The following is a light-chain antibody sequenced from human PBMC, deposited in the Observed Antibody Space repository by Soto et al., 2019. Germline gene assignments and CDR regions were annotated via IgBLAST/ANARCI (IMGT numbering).Light chain of an antibody. J-gene: IGKJ1*01. Sequence: EIVMTQSPATLSVSPGERATLSCRASQSVSSNLAWYQQKPGQAPRLLIYGASTRATGIPARFSGSGSGTEFTLTICSLQSEDFAVYYCQQYSNWHRTFGQGTKVDIK. V-gene: IGKV3-15*01. CDR3: QQYSNWHRT. CDR1: QSVSSN. CDR2: GAS.